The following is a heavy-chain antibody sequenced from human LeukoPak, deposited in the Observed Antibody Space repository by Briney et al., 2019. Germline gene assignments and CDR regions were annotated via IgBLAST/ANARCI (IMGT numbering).Heavy chain of an antibody. J-gene: IGHJ5*02. CDR2: IYPGDSDT. D-gene: IGHD6-19*01. V-gene: IGHV5-51*01. Sequence: GESLKISCQGSGYIFTSFWIGWVRQLPGKGLEWMGIIYPGDSDTRYSPSFQGQVTISADKSISTAYLQWSSLKASDTAMYYCARGTYSSGWYGGWFDPWGQGTLVTVSS. CDR3: ARGTYSSGWYGGWFDP. CDR1: GYIFTSFW.